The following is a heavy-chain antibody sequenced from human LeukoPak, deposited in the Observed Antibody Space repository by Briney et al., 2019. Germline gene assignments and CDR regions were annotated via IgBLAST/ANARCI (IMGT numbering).Heavy chain of an antibody. CDR1: GYTFTYRY. D-gene: IGHD3-22*01. Sequence: GASVKVSCKASGYTFTYRYLHWVRQAPGQALEWMGWITPFNGNTNYAQKFQDRVTITRDRSMSTAYMELSSLRSEDTAMYYCANLIGDSSGYGDAFDIWGQGTMVTVSS. CDR2: ITPFNGNT. V-gene: IGHV1-45*02. CDR3: ANLIGDSSGYGDAFDI. J-gene: IGHJ3*02.